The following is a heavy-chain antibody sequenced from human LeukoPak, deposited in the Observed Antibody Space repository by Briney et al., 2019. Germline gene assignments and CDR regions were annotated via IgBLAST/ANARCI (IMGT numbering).Heavy chain of an antibody. J-gene: IGHJ6*02. V-gene: IGHV4-59*12. CDR2: IYHSGST. Sequence: SETLSLTCTVSGGSISSYYWSWIRQPPGKGLEWIGYIYHSGSTYYNPSLKSRVTISVDRSKNQFSLKLSSVTAADTAVYYCARGGYYYGMDVWGQGTTVTVSS. CDR1: GGSISSYY. CDR3: ARGGYYYGMDV.